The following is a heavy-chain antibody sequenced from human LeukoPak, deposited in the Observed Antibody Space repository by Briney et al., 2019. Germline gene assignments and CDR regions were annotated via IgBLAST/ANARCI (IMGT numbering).Heavy chain of an antibody. Sequence: GGSRRLSCAASGFTFSSNWMSWVRQAPGKGLEWVANIKQDGSEKYYVDSVKGRFTISRDNAKNLLFLQMNSLRAEDTAVYYCAREAWSSAWYWGQGTLVTVSS. CDR2: IKQDGSEK. CDR3: AREAWSSAWY. J-gene: IGHJ4*02. V-gene: IGHV3-7*03. CDR1: GFTFSSNW. D-gene: IGHD6-19*01.